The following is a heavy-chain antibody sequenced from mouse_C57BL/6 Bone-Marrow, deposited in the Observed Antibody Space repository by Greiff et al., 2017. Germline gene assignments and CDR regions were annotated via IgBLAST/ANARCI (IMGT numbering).Heavy chain of an antibody. CDR3: ARDGTWFAY. CDR1: GYTFTSYW. CDR2: IDPSDSYT. D-gene: IGHD3-3*01. J-gene: IGHJ3*01. Sequence: QVQLQQPGAELVKPGASVKLSCKASGYTFTSYWMQWVKQRPGQGLEWIGEIDPSDSYTNYNQKFKGKATLTVDTYSSTAYMQFSSLTSEDSAVDYCARDGTWFAYWGQGTLVTVSA. V-gene: IGHV1-50*01.